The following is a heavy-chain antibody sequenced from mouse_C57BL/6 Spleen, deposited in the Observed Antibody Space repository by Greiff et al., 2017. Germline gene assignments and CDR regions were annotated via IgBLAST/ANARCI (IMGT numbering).Heavy chain of an antibody. J-gene: IGHJ3*01. Sequence: QVQLQQPGAELVKPGASVKLSCKASGYTFTSYWMHWVKQRPGQGLEWIGMIHPNSGSTNYNEKFKSKATLTVDKSSSTAYMQLSSLTSEDSAVYYCARQLYSNGAWFAYWGQGTLVTVSA. CDR2: IHPNSGST. D-gene: IGHD2-5*01. V-gene: IGHV1-64*01. CDR1: GYTFTSYW. CDR3: ARQLYSNGAWFAY.